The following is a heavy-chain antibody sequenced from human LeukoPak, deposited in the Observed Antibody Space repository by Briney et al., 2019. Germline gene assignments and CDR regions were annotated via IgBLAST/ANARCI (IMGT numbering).Heavy chain of an antibody. J-gene: IGHJ6*03. CDR2: INNSGST. V-gene: IGHV4-34*01. CDR3: ARAGYSYVINDWSRTGLGAYPTKYYYHMDV. Sequence: SEPLSSTSTVSGGSIGTYYWSWVRQSPGKGLEWIGIINNSGSTNYNPSLKIRVTISGDTSKNQFSLKLSSVTAADTAVYFCARAGYSYVINDWSRTGLGAYPTKYYYHMDVWGKGTTVTVSS. CDR1: GGSIGTYY. D-gene: IGHD5-18*01.